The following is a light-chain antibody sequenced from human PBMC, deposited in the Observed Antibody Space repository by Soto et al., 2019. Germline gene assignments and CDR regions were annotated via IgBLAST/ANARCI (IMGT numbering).Light chain of an antibody. CDR3: ISYTIRCTLV. Sequence: QSALTQPASVSGSPGQSSTISCTGTSSDVGGYNYVSWYQQHPGKAPKLMIYEVSNRPSGVSNRFSGSKSGNTASLTISGLQAEDEADYYCISYTIRCTLVVGGWIKLTVL. CDR1: SSDVGGYNY. J-gene: IGLJ3*02. V-gene: IGLV2-14*01. CDR2: EVS.